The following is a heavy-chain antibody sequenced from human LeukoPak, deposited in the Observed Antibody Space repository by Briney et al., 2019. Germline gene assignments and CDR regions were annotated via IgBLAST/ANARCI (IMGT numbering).Heavy chain of an antibody. J-gene: IGHJ4*02. Sequence: SETLSLTCTVSGGSISSYYWSWIRQPPGKGREWIGYIYYSGSTNYNPSLKSRVTISVDTSKNQFSLKLSSVTAADTAVYYCARVDTAMASYFDYWGQGTLVTVSS. CDR3: ARVDTAMASYFDY. CDR2: IYYSGST. D-gene: IGHD5-18*01. V-gene: IGHV4-59*01. CDR1: GGSISSYY.